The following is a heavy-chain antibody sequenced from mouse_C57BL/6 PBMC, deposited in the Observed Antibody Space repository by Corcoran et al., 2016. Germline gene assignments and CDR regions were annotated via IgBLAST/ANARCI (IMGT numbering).Heavy chain of an antibody. Sequence: EVQLQQSGPELVKPGASVKISCKASGYTFTDYYMNWVKQSHGKSLEWIGDSNPNNGGTSYNQKCKGKATLTVDKSSSTAYMELRSLTSEDSAVYYCASYYSNYGYFDVWGTGTTVTVSA. V-gene: IGHV1-26*01. D-gene: IGHD2-5*01. CDR3: ASYYSNYGYFDV. J-gene: IGHJ1*03. CDR2: SNPNNGGT. CDR1: GYTFTDYY.